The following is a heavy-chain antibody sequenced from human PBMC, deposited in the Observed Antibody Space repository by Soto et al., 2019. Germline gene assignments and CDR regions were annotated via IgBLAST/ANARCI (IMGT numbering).Heavy chain of an antibody. V-gene: IGHV3-30*18. J-gene: IGHJ4*02. Sequence: QVQLVESGGGVVQTGKSLRLSCATSGFTFNSYALHWVRQAPGKGLEGVALISNDGSKTFYADSVKGRFTISRDTAKNTLFLHLNTLKPEDTAVYHCAKDRVGGTFYTPLGFWGQGTLVTVSS. CDR3: AKDRVGGTFYTPLGF. CDR1: GFTFNSYA. D-gene: IGHD1-7*01. CDR2: ISNDGSKT.